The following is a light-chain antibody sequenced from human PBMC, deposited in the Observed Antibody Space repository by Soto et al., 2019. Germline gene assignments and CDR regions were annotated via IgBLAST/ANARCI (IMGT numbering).Light chain of an antibody. CDR1: NSDIGGYNS. V-gene: IGLV2-14*01. Sequence: QSALTQPASVSGSPGQSITISCTGSNSDIGGYNSVSWYQQHPGKAPKLLIFGVTNRPSGVSDRFSGSKSGNTASLTISGLQAEDEADYYCCSYAGGYTHAVFGGGTKLTVL. J-gene: IGLJ2*01. CDR3: CSYAGGYTHAV. CDR2: GVT.